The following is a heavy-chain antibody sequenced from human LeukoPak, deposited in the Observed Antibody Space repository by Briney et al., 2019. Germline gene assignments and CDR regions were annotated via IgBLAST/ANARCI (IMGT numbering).Heavy chain of an antibody. CDR2: IYYSGST. CDR1: GGSISSSSYY. D-gene: IGHD4-17*01. Sequence: SETLSLTCTVSGGSISSSSYYWGWIRQPPGKGLEWIGSIYYSGSTYYNPSLKSRVTISVDTSKNQFSLKLSSVTAADTAVYYCARHASDYGDYVGYYYYYYMDVWGKGTTVTISS. J-gene: IGHJ6*03. CDR3: ARHASDYGDYVGYYYYYYMDV. V-gene: IGHV4-39*01.